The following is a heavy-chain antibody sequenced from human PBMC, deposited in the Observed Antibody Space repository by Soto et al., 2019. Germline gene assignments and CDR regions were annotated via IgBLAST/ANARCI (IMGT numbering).Heavy chain of an antibody. CDR1: GFSFGSSS. CDR3: TRDPGVDSWSGVFVP. J-gene: IGHJ5*02. CDR2: ISSDGRKT. Sequence: QVQLVESGGRVVQAGTSLRVSCAASGFSFGSSSMHWGRQAPGGGPEWVASISSDGRKTYYSESAKGRFTISRDNSKNIVYLEMDRLRLDHTATYFCTRDPGVDSWSGVFVPSGQGTVVTVSS. V-gene: IGHV3-30*04. D-gene: IGHD3-3*01.